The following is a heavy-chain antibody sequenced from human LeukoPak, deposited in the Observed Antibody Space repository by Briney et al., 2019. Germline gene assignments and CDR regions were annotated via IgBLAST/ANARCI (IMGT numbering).Heavy chain of an antibody. J-gene: IGHJ6*04. CDR3: VRGLRSGRNYFFYGMDV. CDR2: VFHSGDT. Sequence: PSETLSLTCTVSGYSINNGYFWGWIRQPPGKGLEHIETVFHSGDTYYNPSLKSRVTISIDTSTNEISLKLRSATAADTAVYYCVRGLRSGRNYFFYGMDVWGKGTTVTVSS. CDR1: GYSINNGYF. V-gene: IGHV4-38-2*02. D-gene: IGHD3-10*01.